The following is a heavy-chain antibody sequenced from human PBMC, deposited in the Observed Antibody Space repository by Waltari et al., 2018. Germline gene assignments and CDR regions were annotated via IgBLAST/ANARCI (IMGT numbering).Heavy chain of an antibody. CDR2: IIPIFGTA. CDR1: GGTFSSYA. Sequence: QVQLVQSGAEVKKPGSSVQVSCKASGGTFSSYAISWVRQAPGQGLEWIGWIIPIFGTANYAQKFQGRVTITTDESTSTAYMELSSLRSEDTAVYYCARGIVGAAGYYYYGMDVWGQGTTVTVSS. CDR3: ARGIVGAAGYYYYGMDV. D-gene: IGHD1-26*01. J-gene: IGHJ6*02. V-gene: IGHV1-69*05.